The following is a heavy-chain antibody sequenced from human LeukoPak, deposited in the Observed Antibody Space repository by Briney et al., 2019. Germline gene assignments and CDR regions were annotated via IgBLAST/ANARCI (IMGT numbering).Heavy chain of an antibody. CDR2: IWYDGSNK. J-gene: IGHJ4*02. D-gene: IGHD3-10*01. Sequence: GGSLRLSCAASGFTFSSYGMHWVRQAPGKGLEWVAVIWYDGSNKYYADSVKGRFTISRDNSKNTLYLQMNSLRAEDTVVYYCAREGGDYGSFDYWGQGTLVTVSS. CDR1: GFTFSSYG. CDR3: AREGGDYGSFDY. V-gene: IGHV3-33*01.